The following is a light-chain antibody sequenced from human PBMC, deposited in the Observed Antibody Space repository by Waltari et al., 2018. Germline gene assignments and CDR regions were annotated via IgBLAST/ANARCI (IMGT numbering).Light chain of an antibody. CDR2: WAS. CDR3: QQYYSTPPWT. J-gene: IGKJ1*01. Sequence: SPDSLAVSLGERATINCRSSQTLLFNSNNKNYLAWYQQKPGQPPKLLIYWASTRQSGVPDRFSGSGSGTDFTLTISSLQAEDVAVYYCQQYYSTPPWTFGQGTKVEIK. V-gene: IGKV4-1*01. CDR1: QTLLFNSNNKNY.